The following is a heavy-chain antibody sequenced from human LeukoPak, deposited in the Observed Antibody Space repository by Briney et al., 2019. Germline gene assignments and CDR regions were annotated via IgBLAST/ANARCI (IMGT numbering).Heavy chain of an antibody. CDR1: GGTFSSYA. Sequence: SVKVSCKASGGTFSSYAISWVRQAPGQGLEWMGGIIPIFGTANYAQKFQGRVTITADESTSTAYMELSSLRSEDTAVYYCASSLTVVVPAARGLGDWGQGTLVTVSP. J-gene: IGHJ4*02. CDR3: ASSLTVVVPAARGLGD. CDR2: IIPIFGTA. D-gene: IGHD2-2*01. V-gene: IGHV1-69*01.